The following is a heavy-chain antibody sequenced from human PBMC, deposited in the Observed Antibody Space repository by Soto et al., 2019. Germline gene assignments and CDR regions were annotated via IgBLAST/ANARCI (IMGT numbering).Heavy chain of an antibody. CDR1: GFTFSSYS. Sequence: EVQLVESGGGLVQPGGSLRLSCAASGFTFSSYSMNWVRQAPGKGLEWVSYISSSSSTIYYADSVKGRFTISRDNAKXXXXXXXXXXXXXXXXXXXXARXXXSXXGPFDYWGQGTLVTVSS. J-gene: IGHJ4*02. V-gene: IGHV3-48*01. CDR2: ISSSSSTI. CDR3: ARXXXSXXGPFDY.